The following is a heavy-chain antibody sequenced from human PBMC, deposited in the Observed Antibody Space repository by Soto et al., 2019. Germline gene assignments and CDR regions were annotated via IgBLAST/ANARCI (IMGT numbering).Heavy chain of an antibody. V-gene: IGHV3-33*01. CDR3: ARAGYSNYVLDY. Sequence: ESVGGVVQPGRSLRLSCAASGFTFSSYGMHWVRQAPGKGLEWVAVIWYDGSNKYYADSVKGRFTISRDNSKNTLYLQMNSLRAEDTAVYYCARAGYSNYVLDYWGQGTLVTVSS. CDR2: IWYDGSNK. J-gene: IGHJ4*02. CDR1: GFTFSSYG. D-gene: IGHD4-4*01.